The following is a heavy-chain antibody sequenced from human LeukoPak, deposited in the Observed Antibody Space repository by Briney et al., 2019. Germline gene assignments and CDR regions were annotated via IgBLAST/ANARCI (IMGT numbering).Heavy chain of an antibody. V-gene: IGHV1-46*01. Sequence: GASVKVSCKASGYTFASYYMHWVRQAPGQGLEWMGIINPSGGSTTYAQKFQGRVTMTRDKSTSTVYMELSSLRSEDTAVYYCARDSTPTYYSGTYYFEYWGQGTLVTVSS. J-gene: IGHJ4*02. D-gene: IGHD1-26*01. CDR3: ARDSTPTYYSGTYYFEY. CDR1: GYTFASYY. CDR2: INPSGGST.